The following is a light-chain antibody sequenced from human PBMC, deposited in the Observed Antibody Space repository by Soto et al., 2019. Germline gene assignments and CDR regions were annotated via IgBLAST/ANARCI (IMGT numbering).Light chain of an antibody. CDR3: QQYGRT. J-gene: IGKJ1*01. CDR2: GAS. V-gene: IGKV3-20*01. Sequence: VLPQSPGTLSLSPGERATLSCRASESVSGSYIAWYQQKVGQSPRLLIYGASNRATGIPDRFSGSGSGTDFTLTISRLEPEDFAMYYCQQYGRTVGLGTKVDIK. CDR1: ESVSGSY.